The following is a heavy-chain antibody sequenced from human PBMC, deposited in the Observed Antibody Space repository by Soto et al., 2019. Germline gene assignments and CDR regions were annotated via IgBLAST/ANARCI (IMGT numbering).Heavy chain of an antibody. D-gene: IGHD2-2*01. Sequence: SDTLSLTCTVSGVSISSYYWSWIRQPPGKGLEWIGYIYYSGSTNYNPSLKSRVTISVDTSKNQSSLKLSSVTAADTAVYYCARRRCSSTSCYVPTYYYYYMDVWGKGTTVTVSS. J-gene: IGHJ6*03. CDR2: IYYSGST. CDR3: ARRRCSSTSCYVPTYYYYYMDV. V-gene: IGHV4-59*08. CDR1: GVSISSYY.